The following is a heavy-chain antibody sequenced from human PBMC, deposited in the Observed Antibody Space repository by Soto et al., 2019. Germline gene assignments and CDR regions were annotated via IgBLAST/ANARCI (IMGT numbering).Heavy chain of an antibody. CDR2: IYYSGST. J-gene: IGHJ5*02. D-gene: IGHD4-17*01. Sequence: SETLSLTCTVSGGSISSSSYYWGWIRQPPGKGLEWIGSIYYSGSTYYNPSLKSRVTISVDTSKNQFSLKLSSVTAADTAVYYCARHEGDYPPRGNWFDPWGQGTLVTVSS. V-gene: IGHV4-39*01. CDR1: GGSISSSSYY. CDR3: ARHEGDYPPRGNWFDP.